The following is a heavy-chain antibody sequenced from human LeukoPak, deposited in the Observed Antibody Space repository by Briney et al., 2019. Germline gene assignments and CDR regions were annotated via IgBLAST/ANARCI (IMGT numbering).Heavy chain of an antibody. CDR3: AKDSHTYCSSTSCLDY. Sequence: GGSLRLSCAASGFTFSSYAMSWVRQAPGKGLEWVSAISGSGGSTYYADSVKGRFTISRDNSKNTLYLQMNSLRAEDTAVYYCAKDSHTYCSSTSCLDYWGQGTLVTASS. CDR1: GFTFSSYA. V-gene: IGHV3-23*01. D-gene: IGHD2-2*01. J-gene: IGHJ4*02. CDR2: ISGSGGST.